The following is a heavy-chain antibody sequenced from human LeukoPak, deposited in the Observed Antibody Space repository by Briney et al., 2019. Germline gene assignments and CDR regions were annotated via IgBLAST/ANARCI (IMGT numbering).Heavy chain of an antibody. CDR1: GYTFTSYG. D-gene: IGHD3-3*02. J-gene: IGHJ5*02. CDR3: ARHIQIAFRVFRLGWIDP. Sequence: ASVKVSCKASGYTFTSYGISWVRQAPGQGLEWMGWISAYNGNTHYAQMFQGRVTMTRDTSTSTAYMELRSLRSDDTAVYYCARHIQIAFRVFRLGWIDPWGQGTLVTVSS. V-gene: IGHV1-18*01. CDR2: ISAYNGNT.